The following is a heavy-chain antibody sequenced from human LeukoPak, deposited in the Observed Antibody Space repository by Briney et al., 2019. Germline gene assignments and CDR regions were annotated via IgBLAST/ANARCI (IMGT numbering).Heavy chain of an antibody. CDR1: GFTFSDYY. CDR2: ISSSGSTI. D-gene: IGHD3-10*01. CDR3: ARHPRSGSYYTDWFDP. Sequence: PGGSLRLSCAASGFTFSDYYMSWTRQAPGKGLEWVSYISSSGSTIYYADSVKGRFTISRDNAKNSLYLQMNSLRAEDTAVYYCARHPRSGSYYTDWFDPWGQGTLVTVSS. V-gene: IGHV3-11*01. J-gene: IGHJ5*02.